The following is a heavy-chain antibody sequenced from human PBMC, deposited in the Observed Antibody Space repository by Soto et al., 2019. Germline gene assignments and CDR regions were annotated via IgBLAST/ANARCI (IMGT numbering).Heavy chain of an antibody. CDR3: ARTPHYYYGMDV. CDR1: GFTFSSYG. J-gene: IGHJ6*02. Sequence: QVQLVESGGGVVQPGRSLRLSCAASGFTFSSYGMHWVRQAPGKGLEWVAVIWYDGSNKYYADSVKGRLTISRDNSKNTLYLQMHSLRAEDTDVYYCARTPHYYYGMDVWGQGTTVTVSS. CDR2: IWYDGSNK. V-gene: IGHV3-33*01.